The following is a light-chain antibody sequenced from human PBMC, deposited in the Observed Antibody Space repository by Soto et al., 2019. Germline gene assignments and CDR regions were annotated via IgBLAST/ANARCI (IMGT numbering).Light chain of an antibody. CDR2: DVS. Sequence: QSVLTQPASVSGSPGQSITLSRTGTSSDVGGYNYVSWYQQHPGKAPKLMIYDVSNRPSGVSNRFSGSKSGNTASLTISGLQAEEEADYYCSSYTSTSTLPYVFGTGTKVTVL. V-gene: IGLV2-14*01. CDR1: SSDVGGYNY. CDR3: SSYTSTSTLPYV. J-gene: IGLJ1*01.